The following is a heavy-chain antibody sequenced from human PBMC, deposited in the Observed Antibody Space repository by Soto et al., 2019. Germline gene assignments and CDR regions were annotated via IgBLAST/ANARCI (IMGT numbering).Heavy chain of an antibody. CDR1: GFTFSDYW. Sequence: EVQLVESGGGLVQPGGSLRLSCAASGFTFSDYWMNWVRRAPGKGLEWLANIKQDGTEKYYVDSVKGRFTISRDNAKNSLYLQMNSLRGEDTAVYYCALIMLGRAETGQHYWGQGTLVTVSS. J-gene: IGHJ4*02. CDR2: IKQDGTEK. CDR3: ALIMLGRAETGQHY. V-gene: IGHV3-7*01. D-gene: IGHD3-16*01.